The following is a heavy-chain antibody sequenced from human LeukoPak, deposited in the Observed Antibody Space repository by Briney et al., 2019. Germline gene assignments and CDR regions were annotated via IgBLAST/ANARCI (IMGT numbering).Heavy chain of an antibody. CDR1: GFTVSSNY. Sequence: GGSLRLSCAASGFTVSSNYMSWVRQAPGKGLEWVSVIYSGGSTYYADSVKGRFTISRHNSKNTLYLQMNSLRAEDTAVYYCAREDSDCSGGSCYSAFFDYWGQGTLVTVSS. D-gene: IGHD2-15*01. V-gene: IGHV3-53*04. J-gene: IGHJ4*02. CDR3: AREDSDCSGGSCYSAFFDY. CDR2: IYSGGST.